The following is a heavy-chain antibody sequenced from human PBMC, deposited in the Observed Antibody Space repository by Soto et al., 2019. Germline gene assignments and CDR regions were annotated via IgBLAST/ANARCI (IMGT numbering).Heavy chain of an antibody. CDR2: INAGNGNT. CDR1: GYTFTSYA. Sequence: ASVKVSCKASGYTFTSYAMHWVRQAPGQRLEWMGWINAGNGNTKYSQKFQGRVTITRDTSASTAYMELSSLRSEDTAVYYCARAIPAFYGSGSYPYYFDYWGQGTLVTVSS. J-gene: IGHJ4*02. CDR3: ARAIPAFYGSGSYPYYFDY. V-gene: IGHV1-3*01. D-gene: IGHD3-10*01.